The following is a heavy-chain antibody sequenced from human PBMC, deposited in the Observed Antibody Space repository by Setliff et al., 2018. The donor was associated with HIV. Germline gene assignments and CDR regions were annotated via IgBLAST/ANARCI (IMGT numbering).Heavy chain of an antibody. D-gene: IGHD2-2*02. V-gene: IGHV3-48*03. CDR2: ISSSGSTI. J-gene: IGHJ3*02. CDR1: GFTFSSYE. Sequence: GGSLRLSCAASGFTFSSYEMNWVRQAPGKGLEWVSYISSSGSTIYYADSVKGRFTISRDNAKNSLYLQMNSLRAEDTAVYSCARVLNTYTGDVFDIWGQGTMVTVSS. CDR3: ARVLNTYTGDVFDI.